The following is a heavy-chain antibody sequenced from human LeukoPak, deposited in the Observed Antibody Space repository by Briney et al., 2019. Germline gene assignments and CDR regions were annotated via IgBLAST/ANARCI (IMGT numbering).Heavy chain of an antibody. CDR1: GFTSSSYG. CDR3: AKGPPPPIVAARRYYYYYMDV. J-gene: IGHJ6*03. D-gene: IGHD2-15*01. V-gene: IGHV3-30*02. CDR2: IRYDGSNK. Sequence: GGSLRLSCAAYGFTSSSYGMHWVRQAPGKGLEWVAFIRYDGSNKYYADSVKGRFTISRDNSKNTLYLQMNSLRAEDTAVYYCAKGPPPPIVAARRYYYYYMDVWGKGTTVTISS.